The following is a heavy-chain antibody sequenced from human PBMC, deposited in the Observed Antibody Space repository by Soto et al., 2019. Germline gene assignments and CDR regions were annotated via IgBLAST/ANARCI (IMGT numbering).Heavy chain of an antibody. Sequence: QVQLAQSGAEVKKPGSSVRVSCQTSRGTFNTSPTSWMRQAPGQGLEWLGDILPVFGMATYAQQFQDRLNLTADEFTTTVCRGEMRLRSADSALYFCASPYLRGRHYDFWSSTTAPLYVYGLGGWGQGTTV. J-gene: IGHJ6*02. V-gene: IGHV1-69*01. D-gene: IGHD3-3*01. CDR3: ASPYLRGRHYDFWSSTTAPLYVYGLGG. CDR2: ILPVFGMA. CDR1: RGTFNTSP.